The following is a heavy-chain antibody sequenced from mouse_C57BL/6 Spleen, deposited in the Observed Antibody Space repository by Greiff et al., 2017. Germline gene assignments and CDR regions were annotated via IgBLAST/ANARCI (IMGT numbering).Heavy chain of an antibody. J-gene: IGHJ4*01. CDR3: ARDGDYYGSSYGAMDY. CDR1: GYAFSSYW. CDR2: IYPGDGDT. V-gene: IGHV1-80*01. D-gene: IGHD1-1*01. Sequence: VQLQQSGAELVKPGASVKISCKASGYAFSSYWMNWVKQRPGKGLEWIGQIYPGDGDTNYNGKFKGKATLTADKSSSPAYRQLSSLTSEDSAVYFCARDGDYYGSSYGAMDYWGQGTSVTVSS.